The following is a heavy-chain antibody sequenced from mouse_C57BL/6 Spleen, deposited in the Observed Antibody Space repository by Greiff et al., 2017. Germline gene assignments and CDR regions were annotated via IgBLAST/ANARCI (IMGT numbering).Heavy chain of an antibody. D-gene: IGHD1-1*01. J-gene: IGHJ2*01. V-gene: IGHV3-6*01. Sequence: EVKLEESGPGLVKPSQSLSLTCSVTGYSITSGYYWNWIRQFPGNKLEWMGYISYDGSNNYNPSLKNRISITRDTSKNQSFLKLNSVTTEDTATYYCAREGYCGSDYFAYWGQGTTLTVSS. CDR1: GYSITSGYY. CDR3: AREGYCGSDYFAY. CDR2: ISYDGSN.